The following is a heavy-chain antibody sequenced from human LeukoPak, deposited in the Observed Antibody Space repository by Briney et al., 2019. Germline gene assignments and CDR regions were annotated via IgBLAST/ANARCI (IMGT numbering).Heavy chain of an antibody. CDR2: ISGSGGST. CDR1: GFTFSSYA. Sequence: GGSLRLSCAASGFTFSSYAMSWVRQAPGKGLEWVSAISGSGGSTYYADSVKGRFTISRYNSKNTLYLQMNSLRAEDTAVYYCAKALRIGWHDNWFDPWGQGTLVTVSS. D-gene: IGHD2-15*01. V-gene: IGHV3-23*01. CDR3: AKALRIGWHDNWFDP. J-gene: IGHJ5*02.